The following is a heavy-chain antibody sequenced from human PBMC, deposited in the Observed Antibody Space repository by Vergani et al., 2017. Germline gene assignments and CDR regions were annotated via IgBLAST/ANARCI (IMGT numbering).Heavy chain of an antibody. CDR1: GVSIRTTSYY. J-gene: IGHJ3*01. Sequence: QVQLQESGPGLVKPSETLSLTCSVSGVSIRTTSYYWGWIRQSPGKGLEWIGSLLYSGTAYYNPSLKSRVTISADTSKNQFSLRLNSVTAADTAVYSCARPLREGRDGYVTGAFDLWGQGTVVIVSS. V-gene: IGHV4-39*01. CDR3: ARPLREGRDGYVTGAFDL. CDR2: LLYSGTA. D-gene: IGHD5-24*01.